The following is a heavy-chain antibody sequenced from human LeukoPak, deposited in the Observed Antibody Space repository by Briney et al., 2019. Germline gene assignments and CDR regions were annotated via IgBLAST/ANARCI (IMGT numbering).Heavy chain of an antibody. CDR3: ARAGSSGWYNWFDP. CDR2: INTNTGNP. J-gene: IGHJ5*02. V-gene: IGHV7-4-1*02. D-gene: IGHD6-19*01. CDR1: GYTFTSYA. Sequence: ASVNVSCKASGYTFTSYAMNWVRQAPGQGLEWMGWINTNTGNPTYAQGFTGRFVFSLDTSVSTAYLQISSLKAEDTAVYYCARAGSSGWYNWFDPWGQGTLVTVSS.